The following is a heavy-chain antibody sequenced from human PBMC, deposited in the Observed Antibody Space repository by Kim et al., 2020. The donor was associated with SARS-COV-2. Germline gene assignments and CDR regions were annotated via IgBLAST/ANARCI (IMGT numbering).Heavy chain of an antibody. CDR3: ASDGYSSGWPDI. J-gene: IGHJ3*02. D-gene: IGHD6-19*01. Sequence: SETLSLTCAVYGGSFSGYYWSWIRQPPGKGLEWIGEINHSGSTNYNPSLKSRVTISVDTSKNQFSLKLSSVTAADMAVYYCASDGYSSGWPDIWGQGTMV. CDR1: GGSFSGYY. V-gene: IGHV4-34*01. CDR2: INHSGST.